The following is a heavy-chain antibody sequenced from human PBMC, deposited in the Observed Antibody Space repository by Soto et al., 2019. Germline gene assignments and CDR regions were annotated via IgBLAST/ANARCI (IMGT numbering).Heavy chain of an antibody. Sequence: QVQLQESGPGLVKPSGTLSLTCAVSGGSISSSNWWSWVRQPPGKGLEWFGEIYHSGSTNYNPSLKSRVTISVDKSKNQFSLERSSVTAAYTAVYYCARDRGGGTTGYFDYWGQGTLVTVSS. D-gene: IGHD3-16*01. V-gene: IGHV4-4*02. CDR3: ARDRGGGTTGYFDY. CDR2: IYHSGST. J-gene: IGHJ4*02. CDR1: GGSISSSNW.